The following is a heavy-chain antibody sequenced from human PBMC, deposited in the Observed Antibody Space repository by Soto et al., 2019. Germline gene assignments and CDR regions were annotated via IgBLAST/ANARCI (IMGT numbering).Heavy chain of an antibody. CDR1: GGSIKSGY. CDR3: ARQGEKYGIRTFDP. V-gene: IGHV4-59*08. Sequence: PSETLSLTCSVSGGSIKSGYWSWIRQPPGKGLEWIGYIYYSGNTNYNPSLRSRVTISIDTSKNQFSLKLNSVTAADTAVYFCARQGEKYGIRTFDPWGQGTLVTVSS. J-gene: IGHJ5*02. CDR2: IYYSGNT. D-gene: IGHD3-10*01.